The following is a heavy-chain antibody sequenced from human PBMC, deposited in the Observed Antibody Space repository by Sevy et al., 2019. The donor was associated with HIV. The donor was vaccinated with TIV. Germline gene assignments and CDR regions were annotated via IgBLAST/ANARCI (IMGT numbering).Heavy chain of an antibody. CDR1: GDSISSYY. J-gene: IGHJ6*02. CDR3: ARSIAAPRGMDV. D-gene: IGHD6-6*01. Sequence: SETLSLTCTVSGDSISSYYWSWIRQPPGKGLEWIGYIFYNGITNYNPSLKNRVTISVEKSKNQFSLKLSSVTASDTAVYYCARSIAAPRGMDVWGQGTTVTVSS. CDR2: IFYNGIT. V-gene: IGHV4-59*01.